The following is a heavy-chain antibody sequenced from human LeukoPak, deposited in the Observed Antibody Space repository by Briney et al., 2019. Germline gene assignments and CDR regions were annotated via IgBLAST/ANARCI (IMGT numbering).Heavy chain of an antibody. Sequence: PGGSLRLSCAASGFTFSDYAMSWVRQAPGKGLEWVSSVSSSAGSTSYADSVKGRFTISRDNSKNTLYLQMKSLRAEDTAVHFCAKLRRYYYDSTGYSDYWGQGTLVTVSS. CDR1: GFTFSDYA. CDR2: VSSSAGST. D-gene: IGHD3-22*01. J-gene: IGHJ4*02. CDR3: AKLRRYYYDSTGYSDY. V-gene: IGHV3-23*01.